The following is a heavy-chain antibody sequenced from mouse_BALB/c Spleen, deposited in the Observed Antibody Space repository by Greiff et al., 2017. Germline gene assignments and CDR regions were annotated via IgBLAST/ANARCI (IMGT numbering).Heavy chain of an antibody. D-gene: IGHD4-1*01. CDR3: ARGLTGTVAWFAY. V-gene: IGHV5-17*02. J-gene: IGHJ3*01. CDR1: GFTFSSFG. Sequence: DVQLVESGGGLVQPGGSRKLSCAASGFTFSSFGMHWVRQAPEKGLEWVAYISSGSSTIYYADTVKGRFTISRDNPKNTLFLQMTSLRSEDTAMYYCARGLTGTVAWFAYWGQGTLVTVSA. CDR2: ISSGSSTI.